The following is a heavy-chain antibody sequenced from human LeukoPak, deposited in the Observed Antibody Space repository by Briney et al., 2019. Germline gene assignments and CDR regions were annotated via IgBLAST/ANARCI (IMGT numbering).Heavy chain of an antibody. CDR2: IYYSGST. D-gene: IGHD2-2*01. V-gene: IGHV4-59*01. J-gene: IGHJ6*02. CDR3: ARSRLICSSTSCLYYYYYGMDV. Sequence: SETLSLTCTVSGGSISSYCWSWIRQPPGKGLEWIGYIYYSGSTNYNPSLKSRVTISVDTSKNQFSLKLSSVTAADTAVYYCARSRLICSSTSCLYYYYYGMDVWGQGTTVTVSS. CDR1: GGSISSYC.